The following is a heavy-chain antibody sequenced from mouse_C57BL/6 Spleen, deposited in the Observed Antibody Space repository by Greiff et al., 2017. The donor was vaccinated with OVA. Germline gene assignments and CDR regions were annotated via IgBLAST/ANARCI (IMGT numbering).Heavy chain of an antibody. J-gene: IGHJ4*01. CDR1: GFNIKDYY. V-gene: IGHV14-1*01. CDR2: IDPEDGDT. D-gene: IGHD1-1*01. Sequence: VQLQQSGAELVRPGASVKLSCTASGFNIKDYYMHWVKQRPEQGLEWIGRIDPEDGDTAYAPKFQGKATMTADTSSNTAYLQLSSLTSEDTAVYYCTTYYYGSSTLDYWGQGTSVTVSS. CDR3: TTYYYGSSTLDY.